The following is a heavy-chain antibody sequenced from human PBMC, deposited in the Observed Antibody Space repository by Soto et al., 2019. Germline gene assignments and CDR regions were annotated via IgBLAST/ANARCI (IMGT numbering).Heavy chain of an antibody. Sequence: SSETLSLTCAVYGGSFSGYYWTWIRQPPGKGLEWIGYIYYAGTTTYNPSLQSRVSISVDTSKNEVSLKLTSVTAADTAVYFCARLGAYYQAMDSWGQGTLVTV. CDR3: ARLGAYYQAMDS. V-gene: IGHV4-34*11. CDR2: IYYAGTT. CDR1: GGSFSGYY. D-gene: IGHD3-22*01. J-gene: IGHJ1*01.